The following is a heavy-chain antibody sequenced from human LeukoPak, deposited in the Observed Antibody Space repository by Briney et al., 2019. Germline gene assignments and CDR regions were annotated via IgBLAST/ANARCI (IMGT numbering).Heavy chain of an antibody. J-gene: IGHJ6*04. Sequence: GGSLRLSCAASGFTFSSYSMNWVRQAPGKGLEWVSYISSSGSTIYYADSVKGRFTISRDNAKNSLYLQMNSLRAEDTAVCYCAELGITMIGGVWGKGTTVTISS. V-gene: IGHV3-48*04. CDR2: ISSSGSTI. CDR3: AELGITMIGGV. D-gene: IGHD3-10*02. CDR1: GFTFSSYS.